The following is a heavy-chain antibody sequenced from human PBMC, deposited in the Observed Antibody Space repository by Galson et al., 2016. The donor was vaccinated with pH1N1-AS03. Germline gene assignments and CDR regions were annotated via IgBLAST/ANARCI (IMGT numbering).Heavy chain of an antibody. D-gene: IGHD3-22*01. CDR1: GNTFSNYG. CDR2: IVPSFGTA. V-gene: IGHV1-69*01. J-gene: IGHJ4*02. Sequence: SCAASGNTFSNYGITWVRQAPGQGLEWMGGIVPSFGTANYAQKFQGRVAITADESTGTAYMELSSLRSEDTAVYYCATEDRRGYLNTLDYWGQGTLVTVTS. CDR3: ATEDRRGYLNTLDY.